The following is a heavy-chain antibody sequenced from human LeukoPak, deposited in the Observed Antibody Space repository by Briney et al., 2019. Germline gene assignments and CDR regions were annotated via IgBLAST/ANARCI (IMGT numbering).Heavy chain of an antibody. CDR2: ISSSGSTI. V-gene: IGHV3-48*03. CDR3: ARENGEYSYDYYYYYMDV. CDR1: GFTFSSYE. J-gene: IGHJ6*03. Sequence: GGSLRLSCAASGFTFSSYEMNWVRQAPRKGLEGFSYISSSGSTIYYADSVKGRFTISRDNAKNSLYLQMNSLRAEDTALYYCARENGEYSYDYYYYYMDVWGKGTTVTVSS. D-gene: IGHD5-18*01.